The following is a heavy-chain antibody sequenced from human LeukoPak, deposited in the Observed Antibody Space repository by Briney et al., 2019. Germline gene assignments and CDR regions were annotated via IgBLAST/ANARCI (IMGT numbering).Heavy chain of an antibody. CDR3: ARDCSGGSCYGAFDT. Sequence: SETLSLTCAVYGGSFSGYYWSWIRQPPGKGLEWIGYICDSGSTYYNPSLKSRITISVDTSENRFSLKLSSVTATDTAVYYCARDCSGGSCYGAFDTWGQGTMVTVSS. D-gene: IGHD2-15*01. V-gene: IGHV4-34*09. J-gene: IGHJ3*02. CDR2: ICDSGST. CDR1: GGSFSGYY.